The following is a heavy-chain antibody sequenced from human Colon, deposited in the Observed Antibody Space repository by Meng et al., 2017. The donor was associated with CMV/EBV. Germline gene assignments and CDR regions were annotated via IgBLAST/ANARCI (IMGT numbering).Heavy chain of an antibody. J-gene: IGHJ4*02. D-gene: IGHD4-11*01. CDR2: ISSSGSTI. V-gene: IGHV3-11*04. Sequence: GESLKISCAASGFTFSDYYMSWIRQAPGKGLEWVSYISSSGSTIYYADSVKGRFTISRDNAKNSLYLQMNSLRAEDTAVYYCAREHYSNYDYRGQGTLVTVSS. CDR1: GFTFSDYY. CDR3: AREHYSNYDY.